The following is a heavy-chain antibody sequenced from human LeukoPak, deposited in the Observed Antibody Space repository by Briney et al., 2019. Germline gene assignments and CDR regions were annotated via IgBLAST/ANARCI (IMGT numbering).Heavy chain of an antibody. V-gene: IGHV1-2*02. CDR3: ARGNNYGSGSLFYG. J-gene: IGHJ4*02. CDR2: IDPSTGGT. D-gene: IGHD3-10*01. CDR1: GYTFSEYY. Sequence: ASVKVSCKTSGYTFSEYYIYWVRQAPGQGLEWMGWIDPSTGGTNYAQNFQGRVTMTRDTSTTTVYMELSSLKSDDTAVYHCARGNNYGSGSLFYGWGQGTLVTVSP.